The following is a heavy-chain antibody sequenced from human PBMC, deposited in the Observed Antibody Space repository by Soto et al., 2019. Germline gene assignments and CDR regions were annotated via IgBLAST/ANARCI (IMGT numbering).Heavy chain of an antibody. J-gene: IGHJ3*02. CDR1: GGSISSYY. CDR2: IYYSGST. V-gene: IGHV4-59*01. D-gene: IGHD3-22*01. CDR3: ARSSGYPTDAFDI. Sequence: PSETLSLTCTVSGGSISSYYWSWIRQPPGKGLEWIGYIYYSGSTNYNPSLKSRVTISVDTSKNQFSLKLSSVTAADTAVYYCARSSGYPTDAFDIWGQGTMVTVSS.